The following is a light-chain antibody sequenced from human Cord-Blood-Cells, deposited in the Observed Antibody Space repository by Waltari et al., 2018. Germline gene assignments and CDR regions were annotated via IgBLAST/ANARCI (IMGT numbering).Light chain of an antibody. CDR1: SSDVGSYNF. J-gene: IGLJ2*01. V-gene: IGLV2-23*03. CDR2: EGS. CDR3: CSYAGSSTFRV. Sequence: QSALTQPASVSGSPGQSITIPCTGTSSDVGSYNFVSWYQQHPGKAPKLMIYEGSKRPSGVSNRFSGSKSGNTASLTISGLQAEDEADYYCCSYAGSSTFRVFGGGTKLTVL.